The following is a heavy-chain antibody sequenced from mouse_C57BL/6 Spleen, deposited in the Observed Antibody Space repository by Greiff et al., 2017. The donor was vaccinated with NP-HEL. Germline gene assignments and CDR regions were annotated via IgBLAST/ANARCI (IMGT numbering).Heavy chain of an antibody. CDR2: IDPEDGET. V-gene: IGHV14-2*01. D-gene: IGHD1-1*01. CDR3: ARFPPFYYGSSYWYFDV. Sequence: SGAELVKPGASVKLSCTASGFNIKDYYMHWVKQRTEQGLEWIGRIDPEDGETKYAPKFQGKATITADTSSNTAYLQLSSLTSEDTAVYYCARFPPFYYGSSYWYFDVWGTGTTVTVSS. J-gene: IGHJ1*03. CDR1: GFNIKDYY.